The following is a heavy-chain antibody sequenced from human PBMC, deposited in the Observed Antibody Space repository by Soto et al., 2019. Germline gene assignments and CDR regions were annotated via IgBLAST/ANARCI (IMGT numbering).Heavy chain of an antibody. Sequence: QVQLVQSGAEVKKPGASVKVSCKASGYTFTSYGISWVRQAPGQGLEWMGWISAYNGNTNYAQKLQGRVTMTTDTSTSTAYMELRSLRSDDTAVYYCARDKKDIVVVVAATPNWFDPWGQGTLVTVSS. D-gene: IGHD2-15*01. CDR1: GYTFTSYG. CDR2: ISAYNGNT. V-gene: IGHV1-18*01. J-gene: IGHJ5*02. CDR3: ARDKKDIVVVVAATPNWFDP.